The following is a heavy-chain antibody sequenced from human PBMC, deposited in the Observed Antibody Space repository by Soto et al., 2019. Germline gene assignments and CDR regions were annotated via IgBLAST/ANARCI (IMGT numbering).Heavy chain of an antibody. D-gene: IGHD6-13*01. CDR2: ISGSGGST. J-gene: IGHJ4*02. V-gene: IGHV3-23*01. CDR1: GFTFSSYA. CDR3: AKESVGSSWYASPGYYFDY. Sequence: VRLSCAASGFTFSSYAMSWVRQAPGKGLEWVSAISGSGGSTYYADSVKGRFTISRDNSKNTLYLQMNSLRAEDTAVYYCAKESVGSSWYASPGYYFDYWGQGTLVTVSS.